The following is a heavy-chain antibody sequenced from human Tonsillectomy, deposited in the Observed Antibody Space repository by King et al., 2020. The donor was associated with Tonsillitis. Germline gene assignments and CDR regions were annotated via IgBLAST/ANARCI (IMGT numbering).Heavy chain of an antibody. D-gene: IGHD3-16*01. Sequence: VQLVESGGGLVKPGGSLRLSCAASGFSFSNAWMSWVRQAPGKGLEWVGHIKSKTDGETTDYGAPVKGRFTISRDDSKNTLYLQMNSLKTEDTAVYYCSTALSAFVVDSWGQGTLVTVSS. J-gene: IGHJ4*02. V-gene: IGHV3-15*01. CDR1: GFSFSNAW. CDR2: IKSKTDGETT. CDR3: STALSAFVVDS.